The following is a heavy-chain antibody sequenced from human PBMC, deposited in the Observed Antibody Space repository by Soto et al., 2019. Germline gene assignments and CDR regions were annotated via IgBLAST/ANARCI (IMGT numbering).Heavy chain of an antibody. V-gene: IGHV4-59*05. CDR2: IFYSGTT. J-gene: IGHJ6*02. D-gene: IGHD5-18*01. Sequence: TGTLSLTCAVYGESLDRYYWSCVRQRSGKGLEWIGSIFYSGTTYYNPSLKSRVTISVDTSKNQFSLKLSSVTAADTAVYYCAGSCSGRYSYGFYYYGMDVWGPGTTVT. CDR1: GESLDRYY. CDR3: AGSCSGRYSYGFYYYGMDV.